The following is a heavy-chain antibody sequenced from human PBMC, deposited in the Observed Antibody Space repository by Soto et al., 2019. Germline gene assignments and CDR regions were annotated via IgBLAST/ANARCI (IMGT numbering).Heavy chain of an antibody. CDR3: EREIVTAGGNTYLDP. V-gene: IGHV4-4*02. Sequence: SETLSLTCGVSGGTVASSHWWSWVRQSPGRGLEWIGNVYHTGDTNFNPSLQSRVTFSVDKSNNQFSLRLTSVTAADTAVYFCEREIVTAGGNTYLDPWGPGTLVTVYS. J-gene: IGHJ5*02. CDR1: GGTVASSHW. CDR2: VYHTGDT. D-gene: IGHD2-21*02.